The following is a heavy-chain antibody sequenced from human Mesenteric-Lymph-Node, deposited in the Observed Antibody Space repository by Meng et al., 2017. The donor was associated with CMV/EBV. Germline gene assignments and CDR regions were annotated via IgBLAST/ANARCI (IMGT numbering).Heavy chain of an antibody. V-gene: IGHV3-23*01. CDR1: GFSFGSFA. CDR2: ISPSGQSA. J-gene: IGHJ5*02. D-gene: IGHD2-2*01. CDR3: AKTRILGVPGDTADTFFAP. Sequence: GESLKISCSASGFSFGSFAVIWVRQAPGKGLEWVSGISPSGQSAYFADSVRGRFTISRDNSRDTLYLQMNSLRADDTAVYYCAKTRILGVPGDTADTFFAPWGRGTLVTVSS.